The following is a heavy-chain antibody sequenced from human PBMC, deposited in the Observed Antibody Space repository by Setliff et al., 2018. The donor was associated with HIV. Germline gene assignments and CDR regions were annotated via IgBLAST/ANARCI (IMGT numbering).Heavy chain of an antibody. D-gene: IGHD1-1*01. CDR3: ARGQLKPTGYFFDY. V-gene: IGHV1-69*13. J-gene: IGHJ4*02. Sequence: ASVKVSCKASGGTFSSYAINWVRQAPGQGPEWMGGIIPIFATANYAQKFQGRVTITADESTSTAYMELSSLRSEDTDVYYCARGQLKPTGYFFDYWGLGTLVTVSS. CDR2: IIPIFATA. CDR1: GGTFSSYA.